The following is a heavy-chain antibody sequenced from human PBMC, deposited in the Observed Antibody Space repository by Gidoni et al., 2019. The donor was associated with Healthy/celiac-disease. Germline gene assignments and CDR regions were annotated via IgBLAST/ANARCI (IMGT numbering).Heavy chain of an antibody. CDR2: IYHSGST. V-gene: IGHV4-38-2*02. J-gene: IGHJ6*03. CDR1: GYSISSGYY. Sequence: QVQLQESGPGLVKPSDTLSLTCTASGYSISSGYYWGWIRQPPGKGLEWIGSIYHSGSTYYNPSLKSRVTISVDTSKNQFSLKLSSVTAADTAVYYCAREGTTGTTVYYYMDVWGKGTTVTVSS. D-gene: IGHD1-7*01. CDR3: AREGTTGTTVYYYMDV.